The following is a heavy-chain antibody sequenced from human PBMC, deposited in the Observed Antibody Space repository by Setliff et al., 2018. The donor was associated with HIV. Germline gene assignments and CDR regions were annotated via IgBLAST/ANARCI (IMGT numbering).Heavy chain of an antibody. CDR3: ARGVDLLTAPSYYYYYMDV. Sequence: GGSLRLSCAASGFTFSSYETNWVRQAPGKGLEWVSYISGSGSTTYYTDSVKGRFTISRDNAKKSLYLQMNSLRAEDTAVYYCARGVDLLTAPSYYYYYMDVWGKGTTVTVSS. D-gene: IGHD3-9*01. V-gene: IGHV3-48*03. CDR2: ISGSGSTT. J-gene: IGHJ6*03. CDR1: GFTFSSYE.